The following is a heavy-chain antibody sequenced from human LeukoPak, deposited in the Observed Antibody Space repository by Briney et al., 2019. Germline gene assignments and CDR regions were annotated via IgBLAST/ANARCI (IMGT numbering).Heavy chain of an antibody. Sequence: HSGVSLRLSCAASGFTFSTYAMNWVRQAPGQGLEWVSGISGSGDNTYYADSVRGRFTISRDKSKSTVYLQMNSLGVEDTAIYYCARGRKLGAPTYFFDYWGQGTLVTVSS. CDR1: GFTFSTYA. CDR2: ISGSGDNT. CDR3: ARGRKLGAPTYFFDY. D-gene: IGHD1-26*01. V-gene: IGHV3-23*01. J-gene: IGHJ4*02.